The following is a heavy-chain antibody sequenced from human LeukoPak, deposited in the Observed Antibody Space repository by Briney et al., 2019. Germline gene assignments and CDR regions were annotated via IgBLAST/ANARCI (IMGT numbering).Heavy chain of an antibody. D-gene: IGHD3-9*01. CDR1: GFTFDDYA. J-gene: IGHJ4*02. CDR3: ARGRRYDILTGYYTFDY. V-gene: IGHV3-9*01. Sequence: PGGSLRPSCAASGFTFDDYAMHWVRQAPGKGLEWVSGISWNSGSIGYADSVKGRFTISRDNAKNSLYLQMNSLRAEDTALYYCARGRRYDILTGYYTFDYWGQGTLVTVSS. CDR2: ISWNSGSI.